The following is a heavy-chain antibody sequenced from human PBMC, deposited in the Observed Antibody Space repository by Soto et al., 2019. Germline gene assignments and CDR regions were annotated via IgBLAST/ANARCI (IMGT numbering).Heavy chain of an antibody. J-gene: IGHJ4*02. CDR3: ARGAAAGPYYFDY. D-gene: IGHD6-13*01. Sequence: SENLSLNCGCSGGLIRSRNLWGWGPQPPGKGLEWIGEIYHSGSTNYNPSLKSRVTISVDKSKNQFSLKLSSVTAADTAVYYCARGAAAGPYYFDYWGQGTLVTVSS. CDR2: IYHSGST. CDR1: GGLIRSRNL. V-gene: IGHV4-4*02.